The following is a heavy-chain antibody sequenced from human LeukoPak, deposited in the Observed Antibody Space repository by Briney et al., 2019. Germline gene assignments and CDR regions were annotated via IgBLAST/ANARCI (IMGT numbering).Heavy chain of an antibody. D-gene: IGHD3-22*01. CDR2: IYYSGST. Sequence: SETLSLTCTVSGGSISSYYWSWIRQPPGKGLEWIGYIYYSGSTNYNPSLKSRVTISVDTSKNQFSLKLSSVTAADTAVYYCARDMGYYYDSSGYFEIDAFDIWGQGTMVTVSS. J-gene: IGHJ3*02. CDR1: GGSISSYY. V-gene: IGHV4-59*01. CDR3: ARDMGYYYDSSGYFEIDAFDI.